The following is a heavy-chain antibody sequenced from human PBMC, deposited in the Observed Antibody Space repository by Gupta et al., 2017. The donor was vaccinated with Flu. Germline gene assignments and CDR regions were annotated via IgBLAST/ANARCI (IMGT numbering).Heavy chain of an antibody. CDR2: ISPSGGRT. Sequence: SWVRQAPGQGLEWVSAISPSGGRTYYSDSVRGRFTISRDNSKNTVYLQMNSLSAEDTALYYCAKTVRTDTTPWYGMDVWGQGTTVTVSS. J-gene: IGHJ6*02. D-gene: IGHD1-26*01. V-gene: IGHV3-23*01. CDR3: AKTVRTDTTPWYGMDV.